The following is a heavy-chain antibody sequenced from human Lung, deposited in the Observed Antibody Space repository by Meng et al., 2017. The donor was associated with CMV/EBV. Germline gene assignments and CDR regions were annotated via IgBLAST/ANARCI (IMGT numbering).Heavy chain of an antibody. CDR3: ATGSGDFDN. CDR1: GVSISGFY. V-gene: IGHV4-4*07. J-gene: IGHJ4*02. CDR2: IYINGDT. D-gene: IGHD1-26*01. Sequence: QVHLQESGPGLVKPSETLSLTCSVSGVSISGFYWSWIRQPAGKGLEWIGRIYINGDTNYNPSLKSRVTISKDTSKNQISLRLTSVTAADTAIYYCATGSGDFDNWGRGTLGTVDS.